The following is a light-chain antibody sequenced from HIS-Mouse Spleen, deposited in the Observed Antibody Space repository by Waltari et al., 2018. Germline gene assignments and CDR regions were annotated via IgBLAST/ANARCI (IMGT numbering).Light chain of an antibody. CDR2: EVS. CDR1: SSDVGGYNY. V-gene: IGLV2-14*01. Sequence: LTQPLSVSGSPGQSITISCTGTSSDVGGYNYVSWYQQHPGKAPKLMIYEVSNRPSGVSNRFSGSKSGNTASLTISGLQAEDEADYYCSSYTSSSTLGVFGGGTKLTVL. J-gene: IGLJ3*02. CDR3: SSYTSSSTLGV.